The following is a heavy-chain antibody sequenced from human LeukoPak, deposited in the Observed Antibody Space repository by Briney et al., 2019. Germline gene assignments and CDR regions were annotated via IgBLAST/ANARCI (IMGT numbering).Heavy chain of an antibody. CDR1: GYTFTSYY. CDR2: INPSGGST. D-gene: IGHD1-26*01. CDR3: ARDSAGATRGFDY. J-gene: IGHJ4*02. Sequence: ASVEVSCKASGYTFTSYYMHWVRQAPGQGLEWMGIINPSGGSTSYAQKFQGRVTMTRDMSTSTVYMELSSLRSEDTAVYYCARDSAGATRGFDYWGQGTLVTVSS. V-gene: IGHV1-46*01.